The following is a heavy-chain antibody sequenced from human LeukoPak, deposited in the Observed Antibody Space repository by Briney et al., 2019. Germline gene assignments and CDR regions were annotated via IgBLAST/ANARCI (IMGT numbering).Heavy chain of an antibody. CDR3: TKGQSGGGYYSPFDS. CDR2: ISTDGGTT. Sequence: PGGSLRLSCVASGFSFSSYGMSWVRQAPGKGLEWVSIISTDGGTTHYVESVKGRFTISRDNPKNTLHLQMNSLRAEDTAEYFCTKGQSGGGYYSPFDSWGQGSLVTVSS. V-gene: IGHV3-23*01. D-gene: IGHD3-22*01. J-gene: IGHJ4*02. CDR1: GFSFSSYG.